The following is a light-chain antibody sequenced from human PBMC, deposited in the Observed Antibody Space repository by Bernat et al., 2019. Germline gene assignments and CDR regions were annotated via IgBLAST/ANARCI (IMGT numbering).Light chain of an antibody. CDR2: DVS. CDR1: SGDVGAYKF. CDR3: SSYTTSSTRL. J-gene: IGLJ2*01. V-gene: IGLV2-14*01. Sequence: QSALTQRASVSGSSGQSITISCTGTSGDVGAYKFVSWYQQHPGKAPKLIIYDVSDRPSGVSDRFSGSKSGNTASLTISGLQAEDEADYYCSSYTTSSTRLFGGGTKLTVL.